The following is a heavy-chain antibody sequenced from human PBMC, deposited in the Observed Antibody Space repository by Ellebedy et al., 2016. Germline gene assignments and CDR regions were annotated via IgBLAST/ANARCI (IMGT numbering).Heavy chain of an antibody. CDR1: GGSFSGYY. Sequence: SETLSLTCAVYGGSFSGYYWSWIRQPPGKGLEWIGEINHSGSTNYNPSLKSRVTISVDTSKNQFSLKLSSVTAADTAVYYCARRGGYYDSSGLLDWYFDLWGRGTLVTVSS. D-gene: IGHD3-22*01. CDR2: INHSGST. V-gene: IGHV4-34*01. CDR3: ARRGGYYDSSGLLDWYFDL. J-gene: IGHJ2*01.